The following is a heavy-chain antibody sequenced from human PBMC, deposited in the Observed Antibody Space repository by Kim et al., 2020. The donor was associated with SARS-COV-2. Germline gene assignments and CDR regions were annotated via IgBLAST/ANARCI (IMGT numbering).Heavy chain of an antibody. D-gene: IGHD6-6*01. V-gene: IGHV3-53*01. J-gene: IGHJ4*02. Sequence: GGSLRLSCAASGFTVSSNYMSWVRQTPGKGLEWVSVIYGGGSTCFADSVKDRFTISRDNSKNTVYLQMNNLRAEDTAVYYCARNLGGGSSSHVWGQGTLVTVSS. CDR1: GFTVSSNY. CDR3: ARNLGGGSSSHV. CDR2: IYGGGST.